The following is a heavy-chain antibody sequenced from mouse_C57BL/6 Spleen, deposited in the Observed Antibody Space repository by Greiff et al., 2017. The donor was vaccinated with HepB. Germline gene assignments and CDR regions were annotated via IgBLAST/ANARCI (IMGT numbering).Heavy chain of an antibody. V-gene: IGHV1-55*01. J-gene: IGHJ1*03. CDR3: ARSGYDYDGGWYFDV. D-gene: IGHD2-4*01. CDR1: GYTFTSYW. Sequence: QVQLQQSGAELVKPGASVKMSCKASGYTFTSYWITWVKQRPGQGLEWIGDIYPGSGSTNYNEKFKSKATLTVDTSSSTAYMQLSSLTSEDSAVYYCARSGYDYDGGWYFDVWGTGTTVTVSS. CDR2: IYPGSGST.